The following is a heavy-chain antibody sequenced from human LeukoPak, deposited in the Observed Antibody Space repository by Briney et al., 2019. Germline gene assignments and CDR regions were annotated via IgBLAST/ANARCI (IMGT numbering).Heavy chain of an antibody. V-gene: IGHV3-66*02. D-gene: IGHD2-21*02. CDR3: ARGGGAFCGDNCYRTFDY. CDR2: VYSAGTT. Sequence: GGSLRLSCAASGITVSGDYMSWVRQAPGKGLEWVSVVYSAGTTYYADSVKGRFTISRDNSKNTVSLQMNSLRDEDTAVYYCARGGGAFCGDNCYRTFDYWGQGTLVTLSS. CDR1: GITVSGDY. J-gene: IGHJ4*02.